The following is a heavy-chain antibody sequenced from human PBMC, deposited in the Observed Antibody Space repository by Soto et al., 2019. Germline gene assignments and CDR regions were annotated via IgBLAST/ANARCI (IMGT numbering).Heavy chain of an antibody. V-gene: IGHV3-7*03. CDR1: AFTFSSYW. CDR2: IKQDGSEK. CDR3: ARDLFEAARRGEYAFDI. J-gene: IGHJ3*02. D-gene: IGHD3-16*01. Sequence: GGSLRLSCAASAFTFSSYWMSWVRQAPGKGLEWVANIKQDGSEKYYVDSVKGRFTISRDNAKNSLYLQMNSLTAEDTAVYYCARDLFEAARRGEYAFDIWGQGTMVTVSS.